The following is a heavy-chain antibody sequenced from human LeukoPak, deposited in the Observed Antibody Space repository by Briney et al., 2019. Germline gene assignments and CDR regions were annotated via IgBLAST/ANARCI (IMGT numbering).Heavy chain of an antibody. CDR1: GGSIRSYY. D-gene: IGHD1-26*01. CDR3: ARGLVGGTWFDY. CDR2: IYPSGRT. V-gene: IGHV4-4*07. Sequence: SETLSLTCTVSGGSIRSYYRNWIRQPAGKGLEWIGRIYPSGRTNYNPSLKSRVTMSVDTSKNQFSLKLSSVTAADTAVYYCARGLVGGTWFDYWGQRTLVTVSS. J-gene: IGHJ4*02.